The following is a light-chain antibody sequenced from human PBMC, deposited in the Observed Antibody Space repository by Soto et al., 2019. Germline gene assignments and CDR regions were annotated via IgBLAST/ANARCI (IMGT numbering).Light chain of an antibody. CDR2: DAS. CDR3: QQRSNWLWT. Sequence: DIVLTQSPVTLSLYPGERATLSCRASQSVRSNLAWYQQKPGQAPRLLIYDASNRATGIPARFSGSGSGTDFTLTISSLEPEDFAVYYCQQRSNWLWTFGQGTRWIS. V-gene: IGKV3-11*01. CDR1: QSVRSN. J-gene: IGKJ1*01.